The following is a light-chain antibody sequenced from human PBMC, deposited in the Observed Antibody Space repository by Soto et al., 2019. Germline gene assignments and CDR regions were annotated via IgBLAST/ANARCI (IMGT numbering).Light chain of an antibody. Sequence: QPALTQPPSASGSPGQPVTISCTGTKNAIGVYDFVSWYQHHPGKAPRLIIYEVVQRPSGVPDRFSGSKSGNTASLTVSGLQAADEADYFCKTYAGSNTYVFGSGTKVTVL. J-gene: IGLJ1*01. V-gene: IGLV2-8*01. CDR1: KNAIGVYDF. CDR3: KTYAGSNTYV. CDR2: EVV.